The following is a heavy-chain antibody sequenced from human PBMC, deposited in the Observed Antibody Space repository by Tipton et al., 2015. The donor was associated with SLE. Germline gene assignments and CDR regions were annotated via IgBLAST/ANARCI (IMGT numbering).Heavy chain of an antibody. CDR2: MSSSGST. Sequence: TLSLTCTVSGVSISSANYYWSWIRQPAGKGLEWVGHMSSSGSTNYNPSLKSRVTIPLDTSKNQFSLNLTSATAADTAVYYCARDYGDYDWGQGTLVTVSS. J-gene: IGHJ4*02. D-gene: IGHD4-17*01. CDR1: GVSISSANYY. CDR3: ARDYGDYD. V-gene: IGHV4-61*09.